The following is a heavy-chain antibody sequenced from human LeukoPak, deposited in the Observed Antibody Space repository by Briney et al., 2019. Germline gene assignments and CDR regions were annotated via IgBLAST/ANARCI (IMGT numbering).Heavy chain of an antibody. V-gene: IGHV4-39*07. D-gene: IGHD3-3*01. CDR1: GGSISSSIYY. CDR2: IYYSGST. Sequence: SETLSLTCTVSGGSISSSIYYWGWIRQPPGKGLEWIGSIYYSGSTYYNPSLKSRVTISVDTSKNQFSLQLSSVTAADTAVYYCARRGALWSGYPPRFDPWGQGTLVTVSS. J-gene: IGHJ5*02. CDR3: ARRGALWSGYPPRFDP.